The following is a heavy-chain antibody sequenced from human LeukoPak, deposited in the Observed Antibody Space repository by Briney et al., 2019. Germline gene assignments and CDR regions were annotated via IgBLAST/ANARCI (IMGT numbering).Heavy chain of an antibody. CDR3: ARQLYGNYAAFDI. CDR2: IYPGDSGT. Sequence: GESLKISCKGSGYSFTSYWIGWVRQMPGKGLEWMGIIYPGDSGTRYSASFQGQVTISADKSISTAYLQWCSLKASDTAMYYCARQLYGNYAAFDIWGQGTMVTVSS. J-gene: IGHJ3*02. D-gene: IGHD4-11*01. CDR1: GYSFTSYW. V-gene: IGHV5-51*01.